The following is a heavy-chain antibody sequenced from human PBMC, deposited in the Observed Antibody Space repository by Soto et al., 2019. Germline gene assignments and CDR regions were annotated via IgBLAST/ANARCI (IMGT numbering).Heavy chain of an antibody. CDR3: ARGELLELIDGMDV. Sequence: QVQLVQSGAEVKKPGASVKVSCKASGYTFTSYAMHWVRQAPGQRLEWMGWINAGNGNTKYSQKFQGRVTITRDTSASTAYMELSSLRSEDTAVYYCARGELLELIDGMDVWGQGTTVTVSS. V-gene: IGHV1-3*01. CDR1: GYTFTSYA. J-gene: IGHJ6*02. D-gene: IGHD1-26*01. CDR2: INAGNGNT.